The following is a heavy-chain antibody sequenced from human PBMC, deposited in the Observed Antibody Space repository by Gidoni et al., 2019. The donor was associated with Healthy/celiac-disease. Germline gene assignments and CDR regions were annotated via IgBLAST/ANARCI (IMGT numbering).Heavy chain of an antibody. V-gene: IGHV4-39*01. CDR3: ARQGYSGYETLGGTFDY. CDR1: GGSIRSSSYY. D-gene: IGHD5-12*01. J-gene: IGHJ4*02. CDR2: IYYSGST. Sequence: QLQLQESGPGLVKPSETLSLTCTVSGGSIRSSSYYWGWIRQPPGKGLEWIGSIYYSGSTYYNPSLKSRVTISVDTSKNQFSLKLSSVTAADTAVYYCARQGYSGYETLGGTFDYWGQGTLVTVSS.